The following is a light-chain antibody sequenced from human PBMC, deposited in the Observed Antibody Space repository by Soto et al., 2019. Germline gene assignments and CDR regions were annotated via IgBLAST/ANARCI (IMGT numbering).Light chain of an antibody. CDR3: QQYGRSPMFT. CDR2: DAS. CDR1: QDIDNY. J-gene: IGKJ2*01. V-gene: IGKV1-33*01. Sequence: DIQMTQSPSSLSASVGDRVTITCQASQDIDNYLNWYQQKPGQAPKLLIYDASNLETGVPSRFSGSGSGTDFTLTISRLEPEDFAVYFCQQYGRSPMFTFGQGTKLEVK.